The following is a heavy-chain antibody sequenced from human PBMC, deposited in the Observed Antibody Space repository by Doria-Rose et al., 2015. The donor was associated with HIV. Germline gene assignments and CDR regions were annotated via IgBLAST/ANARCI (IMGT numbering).Heavy chain of an antibody. Sequence: QVQLVQSGGGVVQPGRSLRLSCAASGFTFSSFGMHWVRQAPGKGLEWVTVISFDGSNKYYADSVKSRFTISRGNSKNTLYLQMNSLRAEDTALYYCAKDTVAWELLPRGEFDYWGQGTLVTVSS. V-gene: IGHV3-30*18. CDR2: ISFDGSNK. CDR3: AKDTVAWELLPRGEFDY. D-gene: IGHD1-26*01. CDR1: GFTFSSFG. J-gene: IGHJ4*02.